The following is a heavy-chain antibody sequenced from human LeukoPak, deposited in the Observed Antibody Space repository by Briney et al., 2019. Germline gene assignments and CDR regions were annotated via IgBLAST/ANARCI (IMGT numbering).Heavy chain of an antibody. D-gene: IGHD3-10*01. V-gene: IGHV3-23*01. J-gene: IGHJ4*02. CDR1: GFTFSSYA. CDR2: ISNSGGST. Sequence: GGSLSLSCAASGFTFSSYAMSWVRQAPGQGLEWVLVISNSGGSTLYTHSVKGRFTISRDNSKNTLYLQMNSLRAEDTAVYYCAKRASGSGTSLYYFDYWGQGTLVTASS. CDR3: AKRASGSGTSLYYFDY.